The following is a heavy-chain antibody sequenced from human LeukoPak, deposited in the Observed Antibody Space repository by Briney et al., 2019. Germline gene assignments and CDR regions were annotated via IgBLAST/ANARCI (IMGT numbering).Heavy chain of an antibody. D-gene: IGHD3-22*01. J-gene: IGHJ4*02. V-gene: IGHV1-18*01. CDR3: ARDRYYFDSSDYYFFDY. CDR2: ISAYNGNT. CDR1: GYTFSNYG. Sequence: ASVKVSCKASGYTFSNYGISWVRQAPGQGLEWMGWISAYNGNTYYAQKFQGRVTMTTDTPTNTAYMELRSQRSDDAAVYYCARDRYYFDSSDYYFFDYWGQGALVTVSS.